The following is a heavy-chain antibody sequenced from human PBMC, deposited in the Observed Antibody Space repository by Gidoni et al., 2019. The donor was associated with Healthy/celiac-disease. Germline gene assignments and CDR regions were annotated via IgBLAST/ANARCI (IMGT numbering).Heavy chain of an antibody. V-gene: IGHV4-34*01. CDR3: ARGPSGYYGSGSYYQYYFDY. Sequence: QVQLQQWGAGLLKPSETLSLTCAVYGGSFSGYYWSWIRQPPGKGLEWSGEINHSGSTNYNTSLKSRVTIAVDTSKNQFSLKLSSVTAADTAVYYCARGPSGYYGSGSYYQYYFDYWGQGTLVTVSS. CDR2: INHSGST. CDR1: GGSFSGYY. D-gene: IGHD3-10*01. J-gene: IGHJ4*02.